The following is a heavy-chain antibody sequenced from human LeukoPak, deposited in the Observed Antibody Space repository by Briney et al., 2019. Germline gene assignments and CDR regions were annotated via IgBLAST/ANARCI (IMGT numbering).Heavy chain of an antibody. V-gene: IGHV4-34*01. Sequence: SETLSLTCAVYGGSFSGYYWSWIRQPPGKGLEWIGEINHSGSTNYNPSLKSRVTISVDTSKNHFSLKLSSVTAADTAVYYCARVDSTYGYAGGNYFDSWGQGTLVTVSS. J-gene: IGHJ4*02. CDR1: GGSFSGYY. CDR3: ARVDSTYGYAGGNYFDS. CDR2: INHSGST. D-gene: IGHD5-18*01.